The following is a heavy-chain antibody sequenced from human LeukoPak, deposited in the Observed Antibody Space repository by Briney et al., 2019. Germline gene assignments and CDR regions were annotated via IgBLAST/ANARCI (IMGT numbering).Heavy chain of an antibody. V-gene: IGHV3-7*01. CDR3: MRQNRAYFFGH. D-gene: IGHD3-3*01. CDR1: GFTYSSYW. CDR2: IRQDGSEK. Sequence: GGSLRLSCAASGFTYSSYWMTWGRQAPGKGLEWVANIRQDGSEKNYVDSVKGRFTISRDNAKNSLYLQMNSLRVEDTAVYFCMRQNRAYFFGHWGQGTLVTVSS. J-gene: IGHJ1*01.